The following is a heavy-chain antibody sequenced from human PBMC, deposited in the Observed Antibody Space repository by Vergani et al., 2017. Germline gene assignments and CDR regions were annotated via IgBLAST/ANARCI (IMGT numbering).Heavy chain of an antibody. CDR1: GFTFNHYA. J-gene: IGHJ6*02. Sequence: EVQLLESGGDLVQPGGSLRLSCAASGFTFNHYAMNWVRQAPGKGLEWVSGISGSGGSTYYAGSVKGRFTISRESSKNTLYLQMTSLSAGDTAVYYCAKGKPRKISYDYLYYYRGMDVWGQGTRVTVTS. D-gene: IGHD5-12*01. CDR2: ISGSGGST. V-gene: IGHV3-23*01. CDR3: AKGKPRKISYDYLYYYRGMDV.